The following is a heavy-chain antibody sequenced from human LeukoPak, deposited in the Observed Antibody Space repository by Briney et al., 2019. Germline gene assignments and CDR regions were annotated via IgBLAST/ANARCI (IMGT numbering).Heavy chain of an antibody. J-gene: IGHJ4*02. Sequence: ASVKVSCTASGYTFTRYYIHWVRQAPGQGLEWMGIINPSGGSTNYAQKFQGRVTVTRDTSTSTVYMELSSLRSEDTAVYYCARARSDFDYWGQGTLVTVSS. CDR2: INPSGGST. V-gene: IGHV1-46*01. CDR1: GYTFTRYY. CDR3: ARARSDFDY.